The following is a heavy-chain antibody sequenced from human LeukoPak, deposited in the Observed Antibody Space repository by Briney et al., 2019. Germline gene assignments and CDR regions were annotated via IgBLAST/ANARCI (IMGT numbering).Heavy chain of an antibody. J-gene: IGHJ4*02. CDR2: IYYSGST. D-gene: IGHD1-1*01. CDR3: ARDYWNDGLFDY. V-gene: IGHV4-59*01. Sequence: PSETLSLICTVSGGSISSYYWSWIRQPPGKGLEWIGYIYYSGSTNYNPSLKSRVTISVDTSKNQFSLKLSSVTAADTAVYYCARDYWNDGLFDYWGQGTLVTVSS. CDR1: GGSISSYY.